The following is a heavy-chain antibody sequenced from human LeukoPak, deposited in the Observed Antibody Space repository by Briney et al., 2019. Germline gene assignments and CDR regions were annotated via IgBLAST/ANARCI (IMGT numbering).Heavy chain of an antibody. CDR1: GFTFSSYT. J-gene: IGHJ4*02. CDR3: ARASTDYCGGDCYHDY. D-gene: IGHD2-21*02. CDR2: ISDSGRFT. V-gene: IGHV3-21*01. Sequence: GGSLRLSCAASGFTFSSYTMNWVRQAPGKGLEWVSSISDSGRFTYHADSVKGRFTVSRDNAKDSLYLQMNSLRAEDTAVYYCARASTDYCGGDCYHDYWGQGTLVTVSS.